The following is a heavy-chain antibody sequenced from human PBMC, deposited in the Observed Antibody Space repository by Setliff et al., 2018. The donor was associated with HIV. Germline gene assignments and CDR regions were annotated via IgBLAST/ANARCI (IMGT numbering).Heavy chain of an antibody. Sequence: ASVKVSCKASGFTFISSAVQGVRQARGQRLEWIGWIVVGSGNTNYVQKFQERVTITRDMSTSTAYMELSSLRSEDTAVYYCAAHSYVPADLSCFDPWGQGTLVTVSS. D-gene: IGHD5-18*01. CDR2: IVVGSGNT. J-gene: IGHJ5*02. CDR1: GFTFISSA. CDR3: AAHSYVPADLSCFDP. V-gene: IGHV1-58*01.